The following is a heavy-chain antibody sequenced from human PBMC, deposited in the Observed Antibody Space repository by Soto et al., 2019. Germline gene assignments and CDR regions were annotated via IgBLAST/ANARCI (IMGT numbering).Heavy chain of an antibody. CDR3: ARSPRSSPYFDF. CDR1: GYTFSNFW. D-gene: IGHD6-13*01. J-gene: IGHJ4*02. CDR2: IYPGDHET. V-gene: IGHV5-51*01. Sequence: PGESLKISCQCSGYTFSNFWIGWVRQLPGQGLEWVGIIYPGDHETRYSPSFLGKVTISAETSINTAYLQWSSLEASDSAFYFCARSPRSSPYFDFWGQGALVTVSS.